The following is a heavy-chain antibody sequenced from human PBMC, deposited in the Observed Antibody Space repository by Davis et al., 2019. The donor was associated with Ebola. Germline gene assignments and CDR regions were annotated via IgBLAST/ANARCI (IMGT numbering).Heavy chain of an antibody. J-gene: IGHJ6*02. CDR3: ARETPPYSSGWFGGMDV. Sequence: PGGSLRLSCAASGFTFSNAWMSWVRQAPGKGLEWVGRIKSKTDGGTTDYAAPVKGRFTISRDNSKDTLYLQMNSLRAEDTAVYYCARETPPYSSGWFGGMDVWGQGTTVTVSS. CDR2: IKSKTDGGTT. D-gene: IGHD6-19*01. V-gene: IGHV3-15*01. CDR1: GFTFSNAW.